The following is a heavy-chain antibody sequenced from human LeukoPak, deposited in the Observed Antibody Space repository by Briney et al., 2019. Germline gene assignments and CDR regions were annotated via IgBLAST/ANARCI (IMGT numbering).Heavy chain of an antibody. CDR1: GFTFSSYG. CDR3: AKDHDYYGLESY. D-gene: IGHD3-10*01. J-gene: IGHJ4*02. CDR2: IAYDGSNK. Sequence: GGSLRLSCAASGFTFSSYGMHWVRQAPGKGLEWVAFIAYDGSNKYYADSVKGRFTISRDNSKNMLSLQMNSLRAEDTAVYYCAKDHDYYGLESYWGQGTLVTVSS. V-gene: IGHV3-30*02.